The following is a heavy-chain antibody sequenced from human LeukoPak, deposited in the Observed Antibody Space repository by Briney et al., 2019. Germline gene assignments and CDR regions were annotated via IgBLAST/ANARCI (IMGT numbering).Heavy chain of an antibody. CDR3: ATQRWGNFPHYYMDV. CDR2: INHSGST. V-gene: IGHV4-34*01. J-gene: IGHJ6*03. CDR1: GGSFSGYY. D-gene: IGHD5-24*01. Sequence: MSSETLSLTCAVYGGSFSGYYWSWIRQPPGKGLEWIGEINHSGSTNYNPSLKSRVTISVDTSKNQFSLKLSSVTAADTAVYYCATQRWGNFPHYYMDVRGKGTTVTVSS.